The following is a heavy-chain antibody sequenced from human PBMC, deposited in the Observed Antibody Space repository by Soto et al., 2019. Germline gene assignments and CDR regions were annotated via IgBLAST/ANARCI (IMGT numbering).Heavy chain of an antibody. D-gene: IGHD3-22*01. V-gene: IGHV3-15*07. CDR2: IKRKTGRGAT. J-gene: IGHJ4*02. CDR3: KTLRYYYDRSGYYLWDF. Sequence: PGGSLRLSFAASGFTFSHAWMNWVRQAPGKXLDWVGRIKRKTGRGATDYAQNVKGRFTISRDDSKNTLYMQMNSMKTEDTAMYFCKTLRYYYDRSGYYLWDFWGQGTLVTVSS. CDR1: GFTFSHAW.